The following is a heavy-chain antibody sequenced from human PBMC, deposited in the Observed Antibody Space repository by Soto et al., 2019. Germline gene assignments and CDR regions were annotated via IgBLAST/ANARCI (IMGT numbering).Heavy chain of an antibody. Sequence: GGSLRLSCKGSGYSFTSYWIGWVRQMPGKGLEWMGIIYPGDSDTRYSPSFQGQVTISADKSISTAYLQWSSLKASDTAMYYCARSPYSSSWHYYYYGMDVWGQGTTVTVSS. D-gene: IGHD6-6*01. CDR1: GYSFTSYW. J-gene: IGHJ6*02. CDR3: ARSPYSSSWHYYYYGMDV. CDR2: IYPGDSDT. V-gene: IGHV5-51*01.